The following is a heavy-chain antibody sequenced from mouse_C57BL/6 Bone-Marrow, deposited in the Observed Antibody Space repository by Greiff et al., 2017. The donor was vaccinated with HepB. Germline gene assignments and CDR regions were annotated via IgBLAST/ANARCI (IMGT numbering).Heavy chain of an antibody. CDR1: GYTFTDYN. CDR3: ARREITPVVADWYFDV. CDR2: INPNNGGT. J-gene: IGHJ1*03. Sequence: EVQLQQSGPELVKPGASVKIPCKASGYTFTDYNMDWVKQSHGKSLEWIGDINPNNGGTIYNQKFKGKATLTVDKSSSTAYMELRSLTSEDTAVYYCARREITPVVADWYFDVWGTGTTVTVSS. V-gene: IGHV1-18*01. D-gene: IGHD1-1*01.